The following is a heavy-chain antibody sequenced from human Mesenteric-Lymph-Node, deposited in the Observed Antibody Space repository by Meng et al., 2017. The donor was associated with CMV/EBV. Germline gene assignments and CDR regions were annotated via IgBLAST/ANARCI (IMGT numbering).Heavy chain of an antibody. D-gene: IGHD3-3*02. Sequence: GESLKISCVASGFTFSSFWMNWYRQAPGKGLEWVGNIKPDGSATYYVDFVKGRFTISRDNANNSLHLQINSLSTEDTAVYYCGKAFSVYGVDVWGQGTTVTVSS. V-gene: IGHV3-7*01. CDR3: GKAFSVYGVDV. J-gene: IGHJ6*02. CDR1: GFTFSSFW. CDR2: IKPDGSAT.